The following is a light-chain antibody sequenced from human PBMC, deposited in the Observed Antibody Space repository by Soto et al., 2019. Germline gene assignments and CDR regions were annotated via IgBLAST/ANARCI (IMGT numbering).Light chain of an antibody. CDR3: QQSFSTPRT. CDR2: AAS. V-gene: IGKV1-39*01. Sequence: DIQLTQSPSFLSASVGDRVTITCRASQGISSYLAWYQQKPGKAPKLLIYAASGLQSGVPSRFSASGSGTNFTLNITSLQPEDFATYFCQQSFSTPRTFGQGTKVDIK. CDR1: QGISSY. J-gene: IGKJ1*01.